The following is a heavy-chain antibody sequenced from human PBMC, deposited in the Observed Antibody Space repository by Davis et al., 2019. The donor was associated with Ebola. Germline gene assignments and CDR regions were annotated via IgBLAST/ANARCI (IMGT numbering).Heavy chain of an antibody. V-gene: IGHV4-38-2*02. Sequence: PSETLSLTCTVSGGSISSGYYWGWIRQPPGKGLEWIGSIYHSGSTYYNPSLKSRVTISVDTSKNQFSLKLSSVTAADTAVYYCAREDKFYFDYWGQGTLVTVSS. CDR2: IYHSGST. J-gene: IGHJ4*02. CDR1: GGSISSGYY. D-gene: IGHD2-15*01. CDR3: AREDKFYFDY.